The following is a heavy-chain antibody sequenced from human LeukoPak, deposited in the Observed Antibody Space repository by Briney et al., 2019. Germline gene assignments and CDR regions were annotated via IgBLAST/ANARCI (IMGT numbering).Heavy chain of an antibody. J-gene: IGHJ3*02. CDR2: IDPRDSYI. Sequence: ESLKISCKGSGYSITSYWITWVRQMPGKGLEWMGRIDPRDSYINYSPSFQGHVTISADKSINTAYLQWGSLKASDTAMYYCARLRTDSSTWCIDIWGQGTPVTVSS. D-gene: IGHD6-19*01. CDR1: GYSITSYW. CDR3: ARLRTDSSTWCIDI. V-gene: IGHV5-10-1*01.